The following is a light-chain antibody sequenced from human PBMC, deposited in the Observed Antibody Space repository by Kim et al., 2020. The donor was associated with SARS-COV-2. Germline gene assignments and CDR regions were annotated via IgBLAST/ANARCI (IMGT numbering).Light chain of an antibody. CDR2: VNS. V-gene: IGLV1-40*01. Sequence: QRVSIPCTEGTSNIGADYDVHWYQQPPRTAPKHLIYVNSNRPAGVPDRIAGSKSGTSASLALTGLQAEGEAYYYCQSYDNSLSGYVFGTGTKVTVL. CDR1: TSNIGADYD. J-gene: IGLJ1*01. CDR3: QSYDNSLSGYV.